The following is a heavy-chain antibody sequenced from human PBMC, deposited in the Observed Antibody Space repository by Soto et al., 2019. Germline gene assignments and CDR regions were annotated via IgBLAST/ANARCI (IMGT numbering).Heavy chain of an antibody. D-gene: IGHD3-10*01. CDR2: IHYSGRT. Sequence: SETLSLTCSVSHGSISGFYWTWIRQPPGKILEWIGYIHYSGRTDYNPSLTSRATMSVDTSKNQFSLNLKSITAADTAVYYCARDGYDGSGSPYPAYWGPGTQVTVSS. V-gene: IGHV4-59*01. CDR3: ARDGYDGSGSPYPAY. J-gene: IGHJ4*02. CDR1: HGSISGFY.